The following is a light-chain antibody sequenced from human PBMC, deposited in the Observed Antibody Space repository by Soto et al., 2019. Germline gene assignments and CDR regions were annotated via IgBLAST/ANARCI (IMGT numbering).Light chain of an antibody. Sequence: EIVLTQSPATLSLSPGERATLSCRTSQSVGTYLAWHQQKPGQAPRLLLYDASNRAPGIPARFSGSGSETDFTLTISGLEAEDFAIYYCQQRSVGVTCGQGTRLEIK. CDR2: DAS. CDR1: QSVGTY. J-gene: IGKJ5*01. CDR3: QQRSVGVT. V-gene: IGKV3-11*01.